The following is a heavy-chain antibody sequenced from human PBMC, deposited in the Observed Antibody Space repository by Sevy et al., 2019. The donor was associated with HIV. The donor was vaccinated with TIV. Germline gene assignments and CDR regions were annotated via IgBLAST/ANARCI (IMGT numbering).Heavy chain of an antibody. D-gene: IGHD6-19*01. J-gene: IGHJ4*02. CDR2: IYFSGST. CDR1: GGSISNYY. V-gene: IGHV4-59*01. CDR3: ARFPSGWYGAFDY. Sequence: SQTLSLTCTVSGGSISNYYWSWIRQPPGKGLEWIGYIYFSGSTNYNPSLKSRVTISVDMSKKQFSLKLGSVTAADTAVYYCARFPSGWYGAFDYWGQGTLVTVSS.